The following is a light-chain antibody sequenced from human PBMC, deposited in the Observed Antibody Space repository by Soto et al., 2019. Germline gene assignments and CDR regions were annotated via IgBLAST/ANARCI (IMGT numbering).Light chain of an antibody. J-gene: IGKJ4*01. CDR1: QYIGSA. CDR2: DAS. CDR3: QQYFTSPLN. Sequence: VLTQSPATLSVSPLDRATLSFRASQYIGSAVAWYHQRSGQAPRLLIFDASIRVPTTPARFSGSVSGTEFTLTISRLEPEDFAVYYCQQYFTSPLNFGGGTKVDIK. V-gene: IGKV3-15*01.